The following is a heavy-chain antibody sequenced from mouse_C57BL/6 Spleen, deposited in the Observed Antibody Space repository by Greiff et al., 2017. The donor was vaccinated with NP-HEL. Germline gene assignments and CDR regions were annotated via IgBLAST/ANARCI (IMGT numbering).Heavy chain of an antibody. CDR2: FYPGSGSI. J-gene: IGHJ3*01. CDR3: ARRGGYGNDDAGFAY. Sequence: VKLMESGAELVKPGASVKLSCKASGYTFTEYTIHWVKQRSGQGLEWIGWFYPGSGSIKYNEKFKDKATLTADKSSITVYMELSRMTSEDSAVYGCARRGGYGNDDAGFAYWGQGTLVTVSA. D-gene: IGHD2-14*01. CDR1: GYTFTEYT. V-gene: IGHV1-62-2*01.